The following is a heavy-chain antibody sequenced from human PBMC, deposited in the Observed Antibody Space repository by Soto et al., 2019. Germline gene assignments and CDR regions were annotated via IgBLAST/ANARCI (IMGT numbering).Heavy chain of an antibody. D-gene: IGHD2-15*01. CDR1: GYTFTSYA. Sequence: ASVKVSCTASGYTFTSYAIHCVRQAPGQRLEWMGWINADNGNTKYSQKFQGRVTITRDTSASTAYMELSSLRSEDTAVYYCARPYCSGGSCYPWGWFDPWGQGTLVTVSS. V-gene: IGHV1-3*01. CDR3: ARPYCSGGSCYPWGWFDP. CDR2: INADNGNT. J-gene: IGHJ5*02.